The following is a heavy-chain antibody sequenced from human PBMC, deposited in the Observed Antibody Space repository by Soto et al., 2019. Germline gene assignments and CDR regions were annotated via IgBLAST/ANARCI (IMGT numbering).Heavy chain of an antibody. CDR2: ISWNSGTI. J-gene: IGHJ6*02. Sequence: EVQVVESGGSWVQPGRSLRLSCATSGFNFDDYAMHWVRQAPGKGLEWVSFISWNSGTIGYADSVKGRFTISRDNVQKSLYLQMNSLRAEDTALYYCARGASSGWIRGAYGMDVWGQGTTVTVSS. V-gene: IGHV3-9*01. D-gene: IGHD6-19*01. CDR1: GFNFDDYA. CDR3: ARGASSGWIRGAYGMDV.